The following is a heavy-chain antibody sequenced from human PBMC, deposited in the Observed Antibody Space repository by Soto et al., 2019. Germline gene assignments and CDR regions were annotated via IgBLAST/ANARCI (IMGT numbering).Heavy chain of an antibody. CDR2: IWYDGSNK. V-gene: IGHV3-33*01. J-gene: IGHJ1*01. CDR3: ARAPQDTNGYSINFQH. D-gene: IGHD6-13*01. Sequence: PGGSLRLSCAASGFTFSSYGMHWVRQAPGKGLEWVAVIWYDGSNKYYADSVKGRFTISRDNSKNTLYLQMGSLRAEDMAVYYCARAPQDTNGYSINFQHWGQGTLVTVSS. CDR1: GFTFSSYG.